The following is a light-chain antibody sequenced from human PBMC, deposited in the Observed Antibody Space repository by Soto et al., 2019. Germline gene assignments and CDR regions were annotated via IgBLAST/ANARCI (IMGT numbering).Light chain of an antibody. CDR3: AAWDDSLKGYV. Sequence: QPVLTEPPSASGTPGQRVTISCSGSSSNIGSNAVNWYQQLPGTAPKLLIYRNDQRPSGVPDRFSGSKSGTSASLAISGLQSGDEADYYCAAWDDSLKGYVFGTATKVTVL. V-gene: IGLV1-44*01. J-gene: IGLJ1*01. CDR1: SSNIGSNA. CDR2: RND.